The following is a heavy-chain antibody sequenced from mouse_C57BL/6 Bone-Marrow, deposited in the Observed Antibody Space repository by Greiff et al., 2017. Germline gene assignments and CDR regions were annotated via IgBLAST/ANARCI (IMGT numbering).Heavy chain of an antibody. V-gene: IGHV1-19*01. CDR1: GYTFTDYY. Sequence: EVQLQQSGPVLVKPGASVKMSCKASGYTFTDYYMNWVKQSQGKSLEWIGVINPYNGGTSYNQKFKGKATLTVDKSSSTASMELNSLTSEDSEVYYCAREVVRVGFAYWGQGTLVTVSA. D-gene: IGHD1-1*02. J-gene: IGHJ3*01. CDR3: AREVVRVGFAY. CDR2: INPYNGGT.